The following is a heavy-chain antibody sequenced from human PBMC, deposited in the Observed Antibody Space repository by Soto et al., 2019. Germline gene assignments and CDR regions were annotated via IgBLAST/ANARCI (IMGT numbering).Heavy chain of an antibody. CDR2: IRSKAYGGTT. J-gene: IGHJ6*02. CDR1: GFTFGDYA. D-gene: IGHD6-6*01. Sequence: SVRLSCTASGFTFGDYAMSWVRQAPGKGLEWVGFIRSKAYGGTTEYAASVKGRFTISRDDSKSIAYLQMNSLKTEDTAVYYCTRDSSRFYYYGMDVWGQGTTVTVSS. CDR3: TRDSSRFYYYGMDV. V-gene: IGHV3-49*04.